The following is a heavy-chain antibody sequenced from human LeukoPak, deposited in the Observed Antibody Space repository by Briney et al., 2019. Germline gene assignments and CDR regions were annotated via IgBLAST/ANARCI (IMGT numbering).Heavy chain of an antibody. V-gene: IGHV3-21*01. Sequence: GGSLRLSCAASGFTFSSYSMNWVRQAPGKGLEWVSSISSSSSYIYYADSVKGRFTISRDNAKNSLYLQMNSLRAEDTAVYYCTRPGVQGLAHDYWGQGTLVTVSS. D-gene: IGHD6-19*01. J-gene: IGHJ4*02. CDR2: ISSSSSYI. CDR1: GFTFSSYS. CDR3: TRPGVQGLAHDY.